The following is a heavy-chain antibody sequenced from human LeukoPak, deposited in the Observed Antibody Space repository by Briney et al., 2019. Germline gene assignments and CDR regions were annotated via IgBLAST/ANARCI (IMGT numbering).Heavy chain of an antibody. Sequence: GGSLRLSCAASGFTFSRYGMSWVRQAPGKGLEWVSAISGSGGTTYYADSVKGRFTISRDNSKNTLYLQMNSLRAEDTAVYYCARVPRVSGYSSSYYFDYWGQGTLVTVSS. J-gene: IGHJ4*02. CDR2: ISGSGGTT. CDR1: GFTFSRYG. D-gene: IGHD6-6*01. V-gene: IGHV3-23*01. CDR3: ARVPRVSGYSSSYYFDY.